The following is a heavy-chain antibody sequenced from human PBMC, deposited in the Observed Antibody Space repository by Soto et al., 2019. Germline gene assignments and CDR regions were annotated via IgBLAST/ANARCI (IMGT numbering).Heavy chain of an antibody. V-gene: IGHV4-59*12. D-gene: IGHD5-18*01. CDR1: GGSISSYY. CDR2: IYHSGST. CDR3: GRGRYSWRAYFDY. J-gene: IGHJ4*02. Sequence: PSETLSLTCTVSGGSISSYYWSWIRQPPGKGLEWIGYIYHSGSTNYNPSLKSRVTISVDTSKNQFSLKLSSVTAADTAVYYCGRGRYSWRAYFDYWGQGTLVTVSS.